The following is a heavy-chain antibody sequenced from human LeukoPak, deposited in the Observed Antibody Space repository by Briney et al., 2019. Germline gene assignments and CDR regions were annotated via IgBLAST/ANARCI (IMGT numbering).Heavy chain of an antibody. D-gene: IGHD1-14*01. CDR2: IYYTGST. CDR3: AREVPPRVRKAGVNWFDP. V-gene: IGHV4-61*01. CDR1: GGSVSSGTYY. J-gene: IGHJ5*02. Sequence: SETLSLTCTVSGGSVSSGTYYWSWIRQPPGKGLEWIGDIYYTGSTNYNPSLKSRVTMSVDTSKNQFSLKLGSVTAADTAMYYCAREVPPRVRKAGVNWFDPWGQGTLVAVSS.